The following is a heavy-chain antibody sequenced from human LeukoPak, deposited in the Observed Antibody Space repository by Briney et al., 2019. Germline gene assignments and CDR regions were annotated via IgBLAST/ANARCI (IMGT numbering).Heavy chain of an antibody. CDR1: GFTFSSYS. D-gene: IGHD5-24*01. J-gene: IGHJ4*02. CDR2: ISSSSSYI. Sequence: GGSLRLSCAASGFTFSSYSMNWVRQAPGKGLEWVSSISSSSSYIYYADSEKGRFTISRDNAKNSLYLQMNSLRAEDTAVYYCAIIVEMATIVDYWGQGTLVTVSS. V-gene: IGHV3-21*01. CDR3: AIIVEMATIVDY.